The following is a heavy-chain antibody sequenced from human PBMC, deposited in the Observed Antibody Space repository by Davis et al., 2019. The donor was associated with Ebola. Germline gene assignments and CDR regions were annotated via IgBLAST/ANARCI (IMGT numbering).Heavy chain of an antibody. V-gene: IGHV3-49*04. J-gene: IGHJ4*02. CDR1: GFTFGDYA. D-gene: IGHD3-10*01. CDR3: TRASGPGDY. Sequence: GESLKISCPASGFTFGDYAMSWVRQAPGKGLEWVGFIRSKAYGGTTEYAASVKGRFTISRDDSKSIAYLQMNSLKTEDTAVYYCTRASGPGDYWGQGTLVTVSS. CDR2: IRSKAYGGTT.